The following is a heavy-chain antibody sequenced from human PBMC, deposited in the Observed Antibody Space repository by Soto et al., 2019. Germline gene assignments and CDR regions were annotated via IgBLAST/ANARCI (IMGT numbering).Heavy chain of an antibody. J-gene: IGHJ4*02. CDR3: ARNPVTMVRGVIITLIFDY. Sequence: AASVKVSCKASGGTFSSYAISWVRQAPGQGLEWMGGIIPIFGTANYAQKFQGRVTITADESTSTAYMELSSLRSEDTAVYYCARNPVTMVRGVIITLIFDYWGQGTLVTVSS. CDR2: IIPIFGTA. CDR1: GGTFSSYA. D-gene: IGHD3-10*01. V-gene: IGHV1-69*13.